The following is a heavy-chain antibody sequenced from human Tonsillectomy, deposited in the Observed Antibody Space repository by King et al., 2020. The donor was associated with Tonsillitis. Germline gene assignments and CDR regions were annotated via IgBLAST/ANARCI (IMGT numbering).Heavy chain of an antibody. V-gene: IGHV5-51*01. Sequence: VQLVESGAEVKKPGESLKISCKGSGYSFTSYWIGWVRQMPGKGLEWMGIIFPGDSDTRYSPTFQGQVTIPADKSISTAYLQWSSLKASDTAMYYCARPHYYYDSSGYYEADAFDIWGQGTMVIVSS. CDR3: ARPHYYYDSSGYYEADAFDI. J-gene: IGHJ3*02. CDR2: IFPGDSDT. D-gene: IGHD3-22*01. CDR1: GYSFTSYW.